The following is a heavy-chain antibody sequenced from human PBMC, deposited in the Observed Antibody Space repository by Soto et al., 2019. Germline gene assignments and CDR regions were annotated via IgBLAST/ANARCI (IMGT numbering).Heavy chain of an antibody. CDR3: ARVPLTIFGVVITWFDP. J-gene: IGHJ5*02. CDR1: GYTFTSYG. D-gene: IGHD3-3*01. V-gene: IGHV1-18*01. Sequence: QVQLVQSGAEVKKPGASVKVSCKASGYTFTSYGISWVRQAPGQGLEWMGWISAYNGNTNYAQKLQGRVTMTTDTSTRTAYMELRSLRSDDTAVYYCARVPLTIFGVVITWFDPWGQGTLVTVSS. CDR2: ISAYNGNT.